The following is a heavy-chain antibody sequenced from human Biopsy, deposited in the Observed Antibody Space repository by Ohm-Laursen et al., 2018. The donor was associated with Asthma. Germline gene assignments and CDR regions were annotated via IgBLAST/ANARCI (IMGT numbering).Heavy chain of an antibody. CDR1: GFTFSHYN. CDR2: ITDTSRYI. Sequence: SLRLSCTASGFTFSHYNMNWVRQAPGKGLEWVSSITDTSRYIKYADSLKGRFTISRDNAKNSLYLQMNSLRAEDTAVYYCARTFHFWSPYHAEHYQLWGQGTLVTVPS. J-gene: IGHJ1*01. D-gene: IGHD3-3*02. V-gene: IGHV3-21*06. CDR3: ARTFHFWSPYHAEHYQL.